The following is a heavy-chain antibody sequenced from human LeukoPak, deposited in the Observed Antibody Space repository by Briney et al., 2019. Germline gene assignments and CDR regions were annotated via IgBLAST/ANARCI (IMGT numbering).Heavy chain of an antibody. D-gene: IGHD6-13*01. CDR3: ARDLEAAAGRPPFDY. CDR2: ISSGGSTI. J-gene: IGHJ4*02. V-gene: IGHV3-48*04. Sequence: GGSLRLSCAASGFTFSSYGMHWVRQAPGKGLEWVSYISSGGSTIYYADSVKGRFTISRDNAKNSLYLQMNSLRAEDSAVYYCARDLEAAAGRPPFDYWGQGTLVTVSS. CDR1: GFTFSSYG.